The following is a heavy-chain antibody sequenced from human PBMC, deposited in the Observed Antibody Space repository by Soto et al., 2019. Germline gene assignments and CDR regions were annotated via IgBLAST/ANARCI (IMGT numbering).Heavy chain of an antibody. CDR1: GGTLSSYA. CDR3: ARDYYYDSSGYSPFGY. D-gene: IGHD3-22*01. Sequence: SVKVSCKASGGTLSSYAISWVRQAPGQGLEWMGGIIPIFGTANYAQKFQGRVTITTDESTSTAYMELSSLRSEDTAVYYCARDYYYDSSGYSPFGYWGQGTMVTVSS. J-gene: IGHJ4*02. V-gene: IGHV1-69*05. CDR2: IIPIFGTA.